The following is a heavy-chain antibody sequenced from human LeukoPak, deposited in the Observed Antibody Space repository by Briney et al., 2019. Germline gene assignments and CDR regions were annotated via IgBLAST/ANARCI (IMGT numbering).Heavy chain of an antibody. CDR1: GFTFSSYG. CDR2: ISYDGSNK. Sequence: PGGSLRLSCAASGFTFSSYGMHWVRQAPGKGLEWVAVISYDGSNKYYADSVKGRFTISRDNSKNTLYLQMNSLRAEDTAVYYCAKHKVRGVIMTPFDYWGQGTLVTVSS. CDR3: AKHKVRGVIMTPFDY. J-gene: IGHJ4*02. V-gene: IGHV3-30*18. D-gene: IGHD3-10*01.